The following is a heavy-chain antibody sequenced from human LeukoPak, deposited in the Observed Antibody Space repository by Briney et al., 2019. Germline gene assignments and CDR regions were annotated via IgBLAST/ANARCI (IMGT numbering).Heavy chain of an antibody. CDR1: GFTFSRFT. CDR3: AREGTTVGYDY. Sequence: PGGSLRLSCAASGFTFSRFTMHWVRQAPGKELEWVATISYDGNNKYYADSVKGRFTISRDNSKNTLYLQMNSLRAEDTAVYYCAREGTTVGYDYWGQGTLVTVSS. CDR2: ISYDGNNK. V-gene: IGHV3-30-3*01. D-gene: IGHD4-23*01. J-gene: IGHJ4*02.